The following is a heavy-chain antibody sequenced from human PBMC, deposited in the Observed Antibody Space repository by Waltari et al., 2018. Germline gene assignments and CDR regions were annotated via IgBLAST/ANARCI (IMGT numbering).Heavy chain of an antibody. J-gene: IGHJ6*02. CDR3: AKEIRFLEWLLYRDYYYGMDV. CDR2: ISGRGGST. CDR1: GFTFSSYA. D-gene: IGHD3-3*01. Sequence: EVQLLESGGGLVQPGGSLRLSCAASGFTFSSYAMSWVRQAPGKGLEWVSAISGRGGSTYYADSVKGRFTISRDNSKNTLYLQMNSLRAEDTAVYYCAKEIRFLEWLLYRDYYYGMDVWGQGTTVTVSS. V-gene: IGHV3-23*01.